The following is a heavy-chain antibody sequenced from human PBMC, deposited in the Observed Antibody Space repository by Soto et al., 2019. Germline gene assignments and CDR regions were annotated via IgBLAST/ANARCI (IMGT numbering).Heavy chain of an antibody. J-gene: IGHJ3*01. CDR3: ARVDRGAFDL. V-gene: IGHV3-74*03. CDR1: GFTFSYYW. CDR2: IHSDGSST. D-gene: IGHD1-26*01. Sequence: EVQLVESGGGLVQPGESLRPSCAASGFTFSYYWMHWVRQAPGKGLVWVSRIHSDGSSTTYADSVKDRFTISRDNARNTLYLQMNILRAEDTAVYYCARVDRGAFDLWGQGTVLTVSS.